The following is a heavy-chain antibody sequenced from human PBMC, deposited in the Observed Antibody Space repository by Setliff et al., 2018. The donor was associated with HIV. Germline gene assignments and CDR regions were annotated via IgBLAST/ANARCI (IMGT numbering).Heavy chain of an antibody. Sequence: GASVKVSCKASGYTFTSYGITWVRQAPGQGLEWMGWINAYNGNTNYAQELQGRVTMTTDTSTSTVYMELRSLRSDDTAVYYCAREGYSESYFNYYYYLDVWGKGTTVTVSS. CDR2: INAYNGNT. J-gene: IGHJ6*03. D-gene: IGHD1-26*01. CDR1: GYTFTSYG. V-gene: IGHV1-18*01. CDR3: AREGYSESYFNYYYYLDV.